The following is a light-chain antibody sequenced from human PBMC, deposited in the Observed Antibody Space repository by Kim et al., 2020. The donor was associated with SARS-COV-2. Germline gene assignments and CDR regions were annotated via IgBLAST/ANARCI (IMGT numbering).Light chain of an antibody. CDR2: VAS. CDR3: QQTNNFPYT. Sequence: IRMNQSPSSVSASVGDRVTITCRASQDIDTWLAWYQHKPGKAPKVLIYVASSLQSGVPSRFSGSGSGTEFTLTISNLLPEDFATYYCQQTNNFPYTFGQGTKLEI. J-gene: IGKJ2*01. V-gene: IGKV1-12*01. CDR1: QDIDTW.